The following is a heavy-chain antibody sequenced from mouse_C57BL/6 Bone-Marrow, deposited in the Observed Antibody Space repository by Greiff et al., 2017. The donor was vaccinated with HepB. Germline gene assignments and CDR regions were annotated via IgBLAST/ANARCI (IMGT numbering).Heavy chain of an antibody. CDR2: ISDGGSYT. V-gene: IGHV5-4*01. J-gene: IGHJ2*01. CDR1: GFTFSSYA. Sequence: EVQGVESGGGLVKPGGSLKLSCAASGFTFSSYAMSWVRQTPEKRLEWVATISDGGSYTYYPDNVKGRFTISTDNAKNNLYLQMSHLKSEDTAMYYCARDGYQSYYFDYGGQGTTLTVSS. D-gene: IGHD2-2*01. CDR3: ARDGYQSYYFDY.